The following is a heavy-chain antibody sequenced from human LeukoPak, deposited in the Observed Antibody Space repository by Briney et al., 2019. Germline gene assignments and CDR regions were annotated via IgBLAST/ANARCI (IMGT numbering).Heavy chain of an antibody. CDR3: VRFGSMGANTAFDI. Sequence: GASVKVSCKASGYTFTGYYMHWVRQAPGQGLEWMGWINPNSGGTNYAQKFQGRVTMTRDTSISTAYMELSRLRSDDTAVDYCVRFGSMGANTAFDIWGQGTMVTVSS. CDR1: GYTFTGYY. CDR2: INPNSGGT. V-gene: IGHV1-2*02. D-gene: IGHD1-26*01. J-gene: IGHJ3*02.